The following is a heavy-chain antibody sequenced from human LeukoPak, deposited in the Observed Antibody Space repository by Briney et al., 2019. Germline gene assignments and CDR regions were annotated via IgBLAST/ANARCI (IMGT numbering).Heavy chain of an antibody. CDR3: ARDSGIAARALFDY. CDR1: GGTFSSYA. Sequence: ASVKVSCKASGGTFSSYAISWVRQAPGQGLEWMGRIIPILGIANYAQKFQGRVTITADESTSTAYMELSSLRSEDTAVYYCARDSGIAARALFDYWGQGTLVTVSS. CDR2: IIPILGIA. V-gene: IGHV1-69*04. J-gene: IGHJ4*02. D-gene: IGHD6-6*01.